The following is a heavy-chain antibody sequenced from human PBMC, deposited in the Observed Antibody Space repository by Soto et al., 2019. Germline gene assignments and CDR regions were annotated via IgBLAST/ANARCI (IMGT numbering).Heavy chain of an antibody. J-gene: IGHJ4*02. CDR2: INSDGSST. V-gene: IGHV3-74*01. CDR3: ARGGRTIAVAGTIFY. D-gene: IGHD6-19*01. CDR1: GFTFSSYW. Sequence: GGSLRLSCAASGFTFSSYWMHWVRQAPGKGLVWVSRINSDGSSTSYADSVKGRFTISRDNAKNTLYLQMNSLRAEDTAVYYCARGGRTIAVAGTIFYWGQGTLATVSS.